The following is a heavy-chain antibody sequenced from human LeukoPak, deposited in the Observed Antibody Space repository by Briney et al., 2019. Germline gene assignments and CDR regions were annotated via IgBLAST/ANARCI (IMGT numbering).Heavy chain of an antibody. V-gene: IGHV3-53*01. CDR2: LYSGGSA. D-gene: IGHD6-19*01. CDR1: GFIVTSTY. Sequence: QPGGSLRLSCAADGFIVTSTYMNWVRRAPGKGLEWIAVLYSGGSAYYADSVKGRFTISRDNSKNTLYLQIYSLIAEDTAIYYCARGSEAENRRYYYYMHVGGQGTTVTVSS. J-gene: IGHJ6*02. CDR3: ARGSEAENRRYYYYMHV.